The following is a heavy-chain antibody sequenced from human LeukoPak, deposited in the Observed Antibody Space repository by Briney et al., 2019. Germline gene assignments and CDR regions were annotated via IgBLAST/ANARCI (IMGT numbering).Heavy chain of an antibody. V-gene: IGHV3-11*04. Sequence: GGSLRLSCAASGFSFSDYYMTWIRQTPGKGLEWVSYISSSGSTIYYADSVKGRFTISRDNAKNSLYLQMNSLRAEDTAVYYCAELGITMIGGVWGKGTTVTISS. CDR2: ISSSGSTI. D-gene: IGHD3-10*02. CDR1: GFSFSDYY. CDR3: AELGITMIGGV. J-gene: IGHJ6*04.